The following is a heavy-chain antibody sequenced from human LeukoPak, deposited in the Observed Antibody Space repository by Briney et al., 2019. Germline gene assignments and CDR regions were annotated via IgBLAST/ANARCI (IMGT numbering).Heavy chain of an antibody. Sequence: GAAVKVSCKASGGTFSSYAISWVRQAPGQGREWMGGIIPIFGTANYAQKFQGRVTITTDESTSTAYMELSSLRSEDTAVYYCARDSYYYDSSGSGWFDPWGQGTLVTVSS. CDR1: GGTFSSYA. CDR3: ARDSYYYDSSGSGWFDP. D-gene: IGHD3-22*01. J-gene: IGHJ5*02. V-gene: IGHV1-69*05. CDR2: IIPIFGTA.